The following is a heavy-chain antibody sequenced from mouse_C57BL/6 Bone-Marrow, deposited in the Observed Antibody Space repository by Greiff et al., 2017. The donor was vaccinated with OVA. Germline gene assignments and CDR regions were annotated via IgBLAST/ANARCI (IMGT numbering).Heavy chain of an antibody. Sequence: EVQLQQSGSELVKPGASVKISCKASGYTFTDYYMNWVKQSHGKSLEWIGDINPNNGGTSYNQKFKGKATLTVDKSSSTAYMELRSLTSEDSAVYYCARWLLLYYAMDYWGQGTSVTVSS. D-gene: IGHD2-3*01. CDR3: ARWLLLYYAMDY. CDR1: GYTFTDYY. J-gene: IGHJ4*01. CDR2: INPNNGGT. V-gene: IGHV1-26*01.